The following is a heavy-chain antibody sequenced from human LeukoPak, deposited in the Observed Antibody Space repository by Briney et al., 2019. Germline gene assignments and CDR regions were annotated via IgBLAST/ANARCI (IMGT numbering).Heavy chain of an antibody. D-gene: IGHD2-21*01. CDR2: ISSSSSTI. Sequence: QPGGSLRLSCAASGFTFSSYSMNWVRQAPGKGLEWVSYISSSSSTIYYADSVKGRFTISRDNSKNTLYLQMISLRAEETAIYYCAKDPLPTGSILNYFDYWGQGTLVTVSS. V-gene: IGHV3-48*01. CDR1: GFTFSSYS. J-gene: IGHJ4*02. CDR3: AKDPLPTGSILNYFDY.